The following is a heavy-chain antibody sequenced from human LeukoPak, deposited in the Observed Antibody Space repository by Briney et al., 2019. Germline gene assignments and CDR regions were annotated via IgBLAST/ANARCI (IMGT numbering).Heavy chain of an antibody. CDR1: GGSISSGDYY. CDR3: ARDSRLVGGLDY. J-gene: IGHJ4*02. Sequence: SQTLSLTCTVSGGSISSGDYYWSWIRQPPGKGLVWIGYIYYSGSTYYNPSLKSRVTISVDTSKNQFSLKLSSVTAADTAVYYCARDSRLVGGLDYWGQGTLVTVSS. CDR2: IYYSGST. D-gene: IGHD2-15*01. V-gene: IGHV4-30-4*01.